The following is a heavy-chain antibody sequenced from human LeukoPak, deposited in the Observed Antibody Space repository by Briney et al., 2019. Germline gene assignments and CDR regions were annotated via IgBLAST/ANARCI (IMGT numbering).Heavy chain of an antibody. CDR1: GFTFSSYG. Sequence: GRSLRLSCAAPGFTFSSYGMHWVRQAPGKGLEWVAVISYDGSNKYYADPVKGRFTISRDNSKNTLYLQMNSLRVEDTAVYYCAPEGDGYILFDYWGQGTLVTVSS. CDR3: APEGDGYILFDY. J-gene: IGHJ4*02. CDR2: ISYDGSNK. V-gene: IGHV3-30*03. D-gene: IGHD5-24*01.